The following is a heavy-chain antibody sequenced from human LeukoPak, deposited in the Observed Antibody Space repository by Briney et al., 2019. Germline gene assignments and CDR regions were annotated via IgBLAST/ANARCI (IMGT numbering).Heavy chain of an antibody. CDR2: ISYDGSNK. CDR1: GFTFSSYA. J-gene: IGHJ4*02. Sequence: GGSLRLSCATSGFTFSSYAMHWVRQAPGKGLEWVAVISYDGSNKYYADSVKGRFTISRDNSKNTLYLQMNSLRAEDTAVYYCARGNTDYYGSSGSGFDYWGQGTLVTASS. V-gene: IGHV3-30*04. CDR3: ARGNTDYYGSSGSGFDY. D-gene: IGHD3-22*01.